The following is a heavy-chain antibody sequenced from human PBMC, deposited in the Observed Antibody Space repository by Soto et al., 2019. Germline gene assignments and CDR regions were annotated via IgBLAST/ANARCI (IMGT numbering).Heavy chain of an antibody. Sequence: SVKVSCKASGFDFGSFGIQFLRQTRGRGLEWIAWIVVASGRTNYARQFQGRVAFSRDMSSTTAYMDLYDLKSDDTAVYFCSADHPHTAIGWPVWGQGTTVTVSS. J-gene: IGHJ6*02. CDR2: IVVASGRT. CDR3: SADHPHTAIGWPV. V-gene: IGHV1-58*02. CDR1: GFDFGSFG.